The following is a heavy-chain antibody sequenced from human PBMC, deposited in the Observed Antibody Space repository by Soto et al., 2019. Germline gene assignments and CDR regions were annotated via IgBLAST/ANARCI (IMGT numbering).Heavy chain of an antibody. V-gene: IGHV1-3*05. Sequence: QVQLVQSGAEEKKSGASVKVSCKASGYTFISYAMHWVRQAPGQSLEWMGWINPANGDTKYSQTLQGRVTLTRDTSENTAYMELTSLNSADPAVYYCAAGGGGSRYWGQGTLVTVSS. CDR1: GYTFISYA. J-gene: IGHJ4*02. CDR2: INPANGDT. D-gene: IGHD2-15*01. CDR3: AAGGGGSRY.